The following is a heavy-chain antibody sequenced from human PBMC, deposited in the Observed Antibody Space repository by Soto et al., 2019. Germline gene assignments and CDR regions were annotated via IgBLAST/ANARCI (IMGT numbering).Heavy chain of an antibody. J-gene: IGHJ4*02. CDR2: INHSGST. CDR1: GGSFSGYY. CDR3: ARATPWVAGSSLDY. Sequence: QVQLQQWGAGLLKPSETLSLTCAVYGGSFSGYYWSWIRQPPGKGLEWIGEINHSGSTNYNPSLKSRGTISVDTSKNQFSLKLSSVTAADTAVYYCARATPWVAGSSLDYWGQGTLVTVSS. D-gene: IGHD6-19*01. V-gene: IGHV4-34*01.